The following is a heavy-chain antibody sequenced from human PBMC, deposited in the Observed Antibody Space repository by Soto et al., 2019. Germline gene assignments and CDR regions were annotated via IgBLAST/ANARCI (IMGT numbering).Heavy chain of an antibody. CDR2: INHSGST. J-gene: IGHJ6*02. CDR3: ARRRGDHSNYYYYYGMDV. D-gene: IGHD4-4*01. CDR1: GGSFSGYY. V-gene: IGHV4-34*01. Sequence: SETLSLTCAVYGGSFSGYYWSWIRQPPGKGLEWIGEINHSGSTNYNPSLKSRVTISVDTSKNQFSLKLSSVTAADTAVYYCARRRGDHSNYYYYYGMDVWGQGTTVTVSS.